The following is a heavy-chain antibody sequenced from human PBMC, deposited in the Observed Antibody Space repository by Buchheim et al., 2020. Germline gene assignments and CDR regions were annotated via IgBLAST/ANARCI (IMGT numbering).Heavy chain of an antibody. CDR1: GFTFSDYY. V-gene: IGHV3-11*06. D-gene: IGHD2-2*01. CDR2: ISTGSRYT. CDR3: ARGARVAAASDY. J-gene: IGHJ4*02. Sequence: QLQLVESGGGLVKPGGSLRLSCAASGFTFSDYYMSWMRQAPGKGLEWVAYISTGSRYTNYVDSVKDRFTISSADAKNSLDLQMNNLRAEDTAVYYCARGARVAAASDYWGQGTL.